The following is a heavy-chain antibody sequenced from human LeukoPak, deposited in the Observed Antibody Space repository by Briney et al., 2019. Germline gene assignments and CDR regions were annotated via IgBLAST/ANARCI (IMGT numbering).Heavy chain of an antibody. V-gene: IGHV5-51*01. CDR3: ARLGYCSGGSCVNWLDP. J-gene: IGHJ5*02. D-gene: IGHD2-15*01. CDR2: IYPGDSDT. CDR1: GYSFTSYW. Sequence: GESLKISCKGSGYSFTSYWIGWVRQMPGKGLEWMGIIYPGDSDTRYSPSFQGQVTISADKSISTAYLQWRSLQASDTGMYCCARLGYCSGGSCVNWLDPRGRETRVSVS.